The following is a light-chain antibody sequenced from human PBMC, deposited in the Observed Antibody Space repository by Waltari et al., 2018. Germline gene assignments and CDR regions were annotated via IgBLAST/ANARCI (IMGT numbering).Light chain of an antibody. CDR3: ASWDQSLRGVV. V-gene: IGLV1-47*01. CDR2: RDS. Sequence: QSVLSQPPSASASPGQGVTLSCSGSNSNIGFNSVFWYQHVPGTAPKRVIFRDSQRPSGVPGRFSGSKSGTSASLAISGLRSEDEADYYCASWDQSLRGVVFGGGTKLTVL. J-gene: IGLJ2*01. CDR1: NSNIGFNS.